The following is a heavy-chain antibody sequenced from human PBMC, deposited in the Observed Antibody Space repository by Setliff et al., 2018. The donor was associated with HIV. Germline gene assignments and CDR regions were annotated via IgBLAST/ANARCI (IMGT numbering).Heavy chain of an antibody. CDR3: VRDSAASVWVGASVYYFDF. CDR1: GFDFTSYT. D-gene: IGHD1-26*01. CDR2: ISPGGSFM. V-gene: IGHV3-21*01. J-gene: IGHJ4*02. Sequence: PGESLKISCAASGFDFTSYTMTWVRQAPGKGLEWVASISPGGSFMYYGDSIQGRFTISRDDAKSSLYLQMNSLKVEDTATYFCVRDSAASVWVGASVYYFDFWGQGIRSPSPQ.